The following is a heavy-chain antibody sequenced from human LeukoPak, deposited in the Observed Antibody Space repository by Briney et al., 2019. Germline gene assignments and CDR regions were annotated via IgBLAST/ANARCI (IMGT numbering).Heavy chain of an antibody. V-gene: IGHV4-39*01. Sequence: SETLSLTCTVSGGSISSSSYYWGWIRQPPGKGLEWIGSIYYSGSTYYNPSLKSRVTISVDTSKNQFSLKLSSVTAADTAVYYCARFTLMPYYFDYWGQGTLVTVSS. J-gene: IGHJ4*02. D-gene: IGHD2-2*01. CDR2: IYYSGST. CDR1: GGSISSSSYY. CDR3: ARFTLMPYYFDY.